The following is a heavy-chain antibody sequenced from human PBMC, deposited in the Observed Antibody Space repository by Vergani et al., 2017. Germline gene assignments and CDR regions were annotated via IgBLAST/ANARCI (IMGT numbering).Heavy chain of an antibody. J-gene: IGHJ2*01. CDR2: IYYSGST. D-gene: IGHD6-19*01. Sequence: QVQLQESGPGLVKPSQTLSLTCTVSGGSISSGDYYWSWIRQPPGKGLEWIRYIYYSGSTYYNPSLKSRVTISVDTSKNQFSLKLSSVTAADTAVYYCARAQFTRGWLTPYWYVDLWGRGTLVTVSS. CDR3: ARAQFTRGWLTPYWYVDL. CDR1: GGSISSGDYY. V-gene: IGHV4-30-4*01.